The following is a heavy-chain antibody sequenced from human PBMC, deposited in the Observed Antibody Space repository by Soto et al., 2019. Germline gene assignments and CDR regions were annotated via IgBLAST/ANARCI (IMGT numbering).Heavy chain of an antibody. CDR3: ARGCYYDSSGYYGLLDPPVWFDP. D-gene: IGHD3-22*01. Sequence: ASVKVSCKASGYTFTSYGISWVRQAPGQGLEWMGWISAYNGNTNYAQKFQGRVTITADESTSTAYMELSSLRSEDTAVYYCARGCYYDSSGYYGLLDPPVWFDPWGQGTLVTVSS. CDR2: ISAYNGNT. CDR1: GYTFTSYG. V-gene: IGHV1-18*01. J-gene: IGHJ5*02.